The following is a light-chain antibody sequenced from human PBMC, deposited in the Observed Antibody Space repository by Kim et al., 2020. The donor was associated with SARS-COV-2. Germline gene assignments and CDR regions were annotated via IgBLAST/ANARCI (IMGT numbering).Light chain of an antibody. Sequence: QSVLTQPRSASGTPGERVTISCSGSSSNIGSNTVNWYQQLPGTAPKLLIYSNNQRPSGVPDRFSGSKSGTSASLAISGLQSEDEADYYCAAWDDSLNGPVFGGGTQLTVL. J-gene: IGLJ2*01. CDR3: AAWDDSLNGPV. CDR2: SNN. CDR1: SSNIGSNT. V-gene: IGLV1-44*01.